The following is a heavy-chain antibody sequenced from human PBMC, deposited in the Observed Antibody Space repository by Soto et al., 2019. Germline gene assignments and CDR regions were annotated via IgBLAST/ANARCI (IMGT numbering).Heavy chain of an antibody. V-gene: IGHV2-5*02. CDR3: THRHGSGWYLGDFAH. Sequence: QITLEESGPTLVKPTQTLTLTCTFSGFSLTTSGVGVGWIRQPPGKALEWLALIFWDDGKRYSPSLRSRLTVANDPSNTQLVLPVTNMDPVDTATYHPTHRHGSGWYLGDFAHWGQGPLVTAS. CDR1: GFSLTTSGVG. J-gene: IGHJ4*02. CDR2: IFWDDGK. D-gene: IGHD6-19*01.